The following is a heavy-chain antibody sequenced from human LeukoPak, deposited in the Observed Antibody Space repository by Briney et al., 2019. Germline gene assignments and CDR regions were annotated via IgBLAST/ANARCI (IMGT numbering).Heavy chain of an antibody. CDR1: GFTFSSYS. Sequence: GGSLRLSCAASGFTFSSYSMNWVRQVPGKGLEWVSSISSSSSYIYYADSVKGRFTISRDNAKNSLYLQMNSLRAEDTAVYYCVQEGPRGLAFDIWGQGTKVTVSS. J-gene: IGHJ3*02. CDR3: VQEGPRGLAFDI. CDR2: ISSSSSYI. V-gene: IGHV3-21*04.